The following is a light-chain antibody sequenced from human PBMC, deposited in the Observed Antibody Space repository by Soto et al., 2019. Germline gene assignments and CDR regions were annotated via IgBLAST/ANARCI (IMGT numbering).Light chain of an antibody. J-gene: IGLJ2*01. CDR1: SSDVGGYKY. Sequence: QSALTQPASVSGSPGQSITISCTGTSSDVGGYKYVSWYQQHPGKAPKLIIYEVSNRPSGVSNRFSGSKSGNTASLTISGLQAEDEADYYCSSYTSISTVVFGGGTKLTVL. V-gene: IGLV2-14*01. CDR2: EVS. CDR3: SSYTSISTVV.